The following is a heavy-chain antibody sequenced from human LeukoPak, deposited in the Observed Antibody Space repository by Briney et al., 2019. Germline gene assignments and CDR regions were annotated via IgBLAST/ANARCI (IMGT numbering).Heavy chain of an antibody. CDR2: INHSGSP. J-gene: IGHJ4*02. D-gene: IGHD3-3*01. Sequence: PSETLSLTCAVYGGSLSDYYWTWIRQPPGKGLEWIGEINHSGSPNNNPSLKSRVSISFDTSKNQFSLKLTSVTAADTAVYYCGSRRTAMFGVIKGPIDYWGQGTLVTVSS. CDR1: GGSLSDYY. V-gene: IGHV4-34*01. CDR3: GSRRTAMFGVIKGPIDY.